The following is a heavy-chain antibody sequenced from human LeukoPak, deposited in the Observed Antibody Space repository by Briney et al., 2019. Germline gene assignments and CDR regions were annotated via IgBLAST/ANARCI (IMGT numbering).Heavy chain of an antibody. V-gene: IGHV3-21*01. D-gene: IGHD6-13*01. Sequence: GGSLRLSCAASGFTFSSCEMNWVRQAPGKGLEWVSSISSSSSYIYYADSVKGRFTISRDNAKNSLYLQMNSLRAEDTAVYYCAREKAAAGRSVDYWGQGTLVTVSS. CDR2: ISSSSSYI. CDR1: GFTFSSCE. J-gene: IGHJ4*02. CDR3: AREKAAAGRSVDY.